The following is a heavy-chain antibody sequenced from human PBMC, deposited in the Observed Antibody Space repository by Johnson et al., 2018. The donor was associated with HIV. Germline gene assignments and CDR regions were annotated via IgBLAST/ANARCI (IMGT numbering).Heavy chain of an antibody. V-gene: IGHV3-30-3*01. CDR3: ASRSYDYVWGSYRPGSAFDI. CDR1: GFTFSSYA. D-gene: IGHD3-16*02. Sequence: QVQLVESGGGVVQPGRSLRLSCAASGFTFSSYAMHWVRQAPGKGLEWVALISYDGSNKYYADSVKGRFTISRDNAKNSLYLQMNSLRAEDTAVYYCASRSYDYVWGSYRPGSAFDIWGQGTMVTVSS. CDR2: ISYDGSNK. J-gene: IGHJ3*02.